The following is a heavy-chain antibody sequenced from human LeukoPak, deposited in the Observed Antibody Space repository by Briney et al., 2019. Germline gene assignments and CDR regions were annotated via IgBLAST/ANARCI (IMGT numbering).Heavy chain of an antibody. V-gene: IGHV3-23*01. CDR1: GFTFSSYA. CDR2: ISGSGGST. D-gene: IGHD6-6*01. J-gene: IGHJ6*03. Sequence: GGSLRLSCAASGFTFSSYAMSWVRQAPGKGLEWVSAISGSGGSTYYADSVKGRFTISSDNSKNTLYLQMNSLRAEDTAVYYCAKSGSSSPYYYYYMDVWGKGTTVTVSS. CDR3: AKSGSSSPYYYYYMDV.